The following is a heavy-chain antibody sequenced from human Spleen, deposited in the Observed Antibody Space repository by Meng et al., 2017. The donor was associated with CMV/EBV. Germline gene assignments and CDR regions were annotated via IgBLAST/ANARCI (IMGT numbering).Heavy chain of an antibody. D-gene: IGHD4-23*01. CDR3: TTSTVVNGGEY. V-gene: IGHV3-66*02. CDR1: GLSVSSNY. Sequence: GESLKISCAASGLSVSSNYVSWVRQAPGKGPEWVSITYMSGDTYTAESVRGRFTVSRDNPKNTFYLQMNSLIAEDSAVYYCTTSTVVNGGEYWGRGSLVTVSS. CDR2: TYMSGDT. J-gene: IGHJ4*02.